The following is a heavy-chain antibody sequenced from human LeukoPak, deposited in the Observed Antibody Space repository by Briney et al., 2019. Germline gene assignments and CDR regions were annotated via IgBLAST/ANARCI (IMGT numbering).Heavy chain of an antibody. D-gene: IGHD4-23*01. V-gene: IGHV3-21*01. CDR1: GFTFSVYS. Sequence: SGGSLRLSCAASGFTFSVYSMNWVRQAPGKGLEWVSSITTSSSDIYYADSVKGRFTISRDNAKNSLFLQMNSLRAEDTAVYYCARDWYTAERWTIYYSYYIDVWGKGTTVTVSS. J-gene: IGHJ6*03. CDR2: ITTSSSDI. CDR3: ARDWYTAERWTIYYSYYIDV.